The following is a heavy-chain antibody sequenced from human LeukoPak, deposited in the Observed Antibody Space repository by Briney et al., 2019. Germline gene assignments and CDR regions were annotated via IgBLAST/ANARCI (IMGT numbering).Heavy chain of an antibody. CDR1: GGSISSYY. V-gene: IGHV4-59*01. CDR2: IYYSGST. CDR3: ATRGDYGDYLADY. Sequence: SETLSLTCTVSGGSISSYYWSWIRQPPGKGLEWIRYIYYSGSTNYNPSLKSRVTISVDTSKNQFSLKLSSVTAADTAVYYCATRGDYGDYLADYWGQGTLVTVSS. J-gene: IGHJ4*02. D-gene: IGHD4-17*01.